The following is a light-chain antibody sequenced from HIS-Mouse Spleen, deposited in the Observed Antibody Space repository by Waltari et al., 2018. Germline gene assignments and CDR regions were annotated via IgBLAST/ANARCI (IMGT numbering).Light chain of an antibody. Sequence: QSALTQPASVSGSPGQSIPISCTGTSSDVGGYNYLSWYQQHPGKAPKLMIYDVSNRPSGVSNRFSGSKSGNTASLTISGLQAEDEADYYCSSYTSSSTLVFGTGTKVTVL. CDR3: SSYTSSSTLV. CDR1: SSDVGGYNY. J-gene: IGLJ1*01. CDR2: DVS. V-gene: IGLV2-14*03.